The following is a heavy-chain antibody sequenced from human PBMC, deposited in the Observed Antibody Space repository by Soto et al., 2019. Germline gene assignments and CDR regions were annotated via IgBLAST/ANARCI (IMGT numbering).Heavy chain of an antibody. Sequence: SLRLSCAASGFNFDDYAMYWVRQAPGKGLEWVSGISWNSGNIGYADSVKGRFTISRDNAKNSLYLQMNSLRAEDTALYYCAKELITFGGVIEGGSDAFDIWGQGTMVTVSS. CDR1: GFNFDDYA. D-gene: IGHD3-16*01. J-gene: IGHJ3*02. CDR2: ISWNSGNI. CDR3: AKELITFGGVIEGGSDAFDI. V-gene: IGHV3-9*01.